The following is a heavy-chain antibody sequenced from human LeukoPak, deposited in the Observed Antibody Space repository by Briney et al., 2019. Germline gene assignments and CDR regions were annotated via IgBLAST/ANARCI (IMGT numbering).Heavy chain of an antibody. V-gene: IGHV4-39*07. CDR3: TAEKNGSPHY. J-gene: IGHJ4*02. Sequence: PSETLSLTCTVSRGSVSSSTYYWSWVRQPPGKGLEWIASIYYTGSTYYNPSHKTRLTISLDMSKNEFFLTMTSVTAPDTAVYFCTAEKNGSPHYWGQGTQVTASS. CDR2: IYYTGST. D-gene: IGHD2-8*01. CDR1: RGSVSSSTYY.